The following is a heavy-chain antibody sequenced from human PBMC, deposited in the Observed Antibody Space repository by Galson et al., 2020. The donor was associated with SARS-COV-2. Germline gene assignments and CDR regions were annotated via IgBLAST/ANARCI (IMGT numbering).Heavy chain of an antibody. CDR2: ISYDGSNK. Sequence: GESLKISCAASGFTFSSYAMHWVRQAPGKGLEWVAVISYDGSNKYYADSVKGRFTISRDNSKNTLYLQMNSLRAEDTAVYYCARDPLEALTYYYDSSGYYFDYWGQGTLVTVSS. CDR3: ARDPLEALTYYYDSSGYYFDY. D-gene: IGHD3-22*01. J-gene: IGHJ4*02. CDR1: GFTFSSYA. V-gene: IGHV3-30*04.